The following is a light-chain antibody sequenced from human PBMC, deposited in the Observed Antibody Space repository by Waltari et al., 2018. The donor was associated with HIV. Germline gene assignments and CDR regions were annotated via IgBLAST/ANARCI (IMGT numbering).Light chain of an antibody. V-gene: IGLV1-36*01. CDR3: ATWDDNVSAYV. Sequence: QSVLTQPPSVSAVPGQRVTIFCSGGSSNIGNYAVSWYQHVPGEAPNFVMYSDDLLTTGVSDRFSASKSGTSASLSISGLQPEDEADYNCATWDDNVSAYVFGPGTWVTVL. CDR2: SDD. CDR1: SSNIGNYA. J-gene: IGLJ1*01.